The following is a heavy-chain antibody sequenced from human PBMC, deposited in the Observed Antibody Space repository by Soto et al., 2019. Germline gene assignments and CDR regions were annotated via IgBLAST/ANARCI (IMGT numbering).Heavy chain of an antibody. V-gene: IGHV1-69*09. CDR1: GIMSSGYG. D-gene: IGHD6-25*01. Sequence: QEQVVQSGPAMKEPGSSVKVSCRASGIMSSGYGFNWVRQAPGQGLEWVGMINPILDSTHYAQNLQGRVSLSVDKSRDTAYLEVTSLRLEDTAIYFCATMKRARLDSWGRGTVVTVSS. CDR2: INPILDST. J-gene: IGHJ4*02. CDR3: ATMKRARLDS.